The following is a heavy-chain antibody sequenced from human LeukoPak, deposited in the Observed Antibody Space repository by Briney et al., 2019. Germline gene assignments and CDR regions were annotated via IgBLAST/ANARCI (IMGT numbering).Heavy chain of an antibody. V-gene: IGHV3-48*03. Sequence: GGSLRLSCAASGFTFSSYEMNWVRQAPGKGLEWVSYISSSGTTIYYADSVKGRFTISRDNAKNSLYLQMNSLRAEDTAIYYCASKRAVRGDYWGQGTLVTVSS. CDR1: GFTFSSYE. CDR2: ISSSGTTI. CDR3: ASKRAVRGDY. J-gene: IGHJ4*02. D-gene: IGHD3-10*01.